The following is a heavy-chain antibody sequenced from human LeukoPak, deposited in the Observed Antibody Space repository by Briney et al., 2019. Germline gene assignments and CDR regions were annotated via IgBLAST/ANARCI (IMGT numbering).Heavy chain of an antibody. CDR1: GFTFSSYE. J-gene: IGHJ6*04. Sequence: GGSLRLSCAASGFTFSSYEMNWVRQAAGKGLEGVSYISSSGSTIYYADSVKGLFTISRDNAKNSLYLQMNSLRAEDTAVYYCAELGITMIGGVWGKGTTVTISS. CDR3: AELGITMIGGV. V-gene: IGHV3-48*03. D-gene: IGHD3-10*02. CDR2: ISSSGSTI.